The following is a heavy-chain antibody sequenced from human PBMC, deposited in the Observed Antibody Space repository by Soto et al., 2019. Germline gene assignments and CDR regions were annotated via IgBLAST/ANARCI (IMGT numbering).Heavy chain of an antibody. CDR1: GFTFSSYG. CDR2: IWYDGSNK. D-gene: IGHD2-8*01. Sequence: PGGSLRLSCAASGFTFSSYGMHWVRQAPGKGLEWVAVIWYDGSNKYYADSVKDRFTISRDNSKNTLYLQMNSLRAEDTAVYYCARSCSGQWCMLYHDYYGMDVWGQGTTVTVSS. CDR3: ARSCSGQWCMLYHDYYGMDV. J-gene: IGHJ6*02. V-gene: IGHV3-33*01.